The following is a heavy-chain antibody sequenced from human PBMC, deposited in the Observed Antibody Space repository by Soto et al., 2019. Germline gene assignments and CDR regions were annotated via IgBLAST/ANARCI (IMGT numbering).Heavy chain of an antibody. D-gene: IGHD3-22*01. CDR3: ARAGSYYNSSDYYRYFLH. Sequence: SETLSLTCTVSGVSVSSGSYYWSWIRQPPGKGLEWIGHIYNSGSTNYNPSLKSRVIISVDTSKNQFSLKLSSVTAADTAVFYCARAGSYYNSSDYYRYFLHWGQGTLVTVSS. J-gene: IGHJ1*01. V-gene: IGHV4-61*01. CDR2: IYNSGST. CDR1: GVSVSSGSYY.